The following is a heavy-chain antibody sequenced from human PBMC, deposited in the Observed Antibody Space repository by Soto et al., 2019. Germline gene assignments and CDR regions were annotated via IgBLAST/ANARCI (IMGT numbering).Heavy chain of an antibody. V-gene: IGHV3-30-3*01. CDR2: ISYDGSNK. D-gene: IGHD5-18*01. Sequence: GGSLRLSCAASGFTFSSYAMHWVRQAPGKGLEWVAVISYDGSNKYYADSVKGRFTIPRDNSKNTLYLQMNSLRAEDTAVYYCARDTAMVYYYYGMDVWGQGTTVTVSS. CDR1: GFTFSSYA. J-gene: IGHJ6*02. CDR3: ARDTAMVYYYYGMDV.